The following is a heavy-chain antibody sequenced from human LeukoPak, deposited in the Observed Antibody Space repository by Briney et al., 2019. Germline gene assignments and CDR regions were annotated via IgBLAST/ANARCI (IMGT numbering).Heavy chain of an antibody. J-gene: IGHJ3*01. V-gene: IGHV1-24*01. Sequence: ASVKVSCKVSGHRLTELSMHWFRQAPGKGLEWVGGFNPEETKVSYAQQFLGRVMMTDDTTTSTAYMELGSLRSEDTGVYYCAADSQSFLIVPGANTFDLWGQGTMVTVSS. CDR3: AADSQSFLIVPGANTFDL. CDR1: GHRLTELS. CDR2: FNPEETKV. D-gene: IGHD4/OR15-4a*01.